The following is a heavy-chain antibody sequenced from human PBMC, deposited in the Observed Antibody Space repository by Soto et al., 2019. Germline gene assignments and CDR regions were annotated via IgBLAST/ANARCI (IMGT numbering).Heavy chain of an antibody. CDR1: GFTVRSYY. V-gene: IGHV3-66*01. CDR3: ARGRWLRLLDY. Sequence: HPGGSLRLSCAAAGFTVRSYYMSWVRQAPGKGLEWVSIIYSGGSTYYADSVKGRFTISRDNSNNVLYLQMNSLRAEDTAVYYCARGRWLRLLDYWGQGTLVTVSS. J-gene: IGHJ4*02. D-gene: IGHD5-12*01. CDR2: IYSGGST.